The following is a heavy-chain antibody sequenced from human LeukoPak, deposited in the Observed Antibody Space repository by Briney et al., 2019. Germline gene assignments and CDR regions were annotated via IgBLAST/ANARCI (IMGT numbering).Heavy chain of an antibody. CDR3: ARGNPTEGAFDI. CDR2: IIPIFGTA. J-gene: IGHJ3*02. V-gene: IGHV1-69*13. CDR1: GGTFSSYA. D-gene: IGHD1-14*01. Sequence: SVKVSCKASGGTFSSYAISWVRQAPGQGLEWMGGIIPIFGTANYAQKFQGRVTITADESTSTAYMELSSLRSEDTAVYYCARGNPTEGAFDIWGQGTIVTVSS.